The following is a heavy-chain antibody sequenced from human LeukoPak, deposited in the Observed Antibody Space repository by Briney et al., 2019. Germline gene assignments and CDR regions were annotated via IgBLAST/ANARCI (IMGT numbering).Heavy chain of an antibody. Sequence: SETLSLTCAVYGGSFSGYYWSWIRQPPGEGLEWIGEINHSGSTNYNPSLKSRVTISVDTSKNQFSLKLGSVTAADTAVYYCARREPGVDYWGQGTLVTVSS. CDR2: INHSGST. V-gene: IGHV4-34*01. J-gene: IGHJ4*02. CDR1: GGSFSGYY. D-gene: IGHD1-14*01. CDR3: ARREPGVDY.